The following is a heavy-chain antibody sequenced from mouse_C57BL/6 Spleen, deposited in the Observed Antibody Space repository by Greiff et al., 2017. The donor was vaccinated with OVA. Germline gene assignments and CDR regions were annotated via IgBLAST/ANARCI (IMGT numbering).Heavy chain of an antibody. CDR2: IYPGDGDT. Sequence: QVQLKESGPELVKPGASVKISCKASGYAFSSSWMNWVKQRPGKGLEWIGRIYPGDGDTNYNGKFKGKATLTADKSSSTAYMQLSSLTSEDSAVYFCARLYSNRYAMDYWGQGTSVTVSS. V-gene: IGHV1-82*01. CDR1: GYAFSSSW. J-gene: IGHJ4*01. CDR3: ARLYSNRYAMDY. D-gene: IGHD2-5*01.